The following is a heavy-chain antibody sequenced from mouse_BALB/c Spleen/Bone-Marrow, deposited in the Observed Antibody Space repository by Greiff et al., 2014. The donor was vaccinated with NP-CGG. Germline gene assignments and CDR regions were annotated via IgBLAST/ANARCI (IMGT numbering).Heavy chain of an antibody. D-gene: IGHD1-1*01. CDR1: GYAFSNYW. CDR2: IYPGDGDT. Sequence: QVQLQQSGAELVRPGSSVKISCKASGYAFSNYWMNWVKQRPGQGLEWIGQIYPGDGDTNYNGKFKGKATLTADKSSSTAYMQLSSLTSEHSAVYFCARRDGSTYYYAMDYWGQGTSVTVSS. CDR3: ARRDGSTYYYAMDY. V-gene: IGHV1-80*01. J-gene: IGHJ4*01.